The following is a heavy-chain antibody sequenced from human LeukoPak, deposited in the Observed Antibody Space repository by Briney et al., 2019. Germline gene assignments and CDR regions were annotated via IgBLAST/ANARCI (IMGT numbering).Heavy chain of an antibody. J-gene: IGHJ3*02. CDR3: ARGQSYYEAIDI. Sequence: GGSLRLSCAACGFTVSSDFTSWVRQPPGKGLEWVSVIYSGGSTNYADSVKGRFTISRDNSKNTLHLQMNSLRVEDTVVYYCARGQSYYEAIDIWGQGTMVTVSS. CDR2: IYSGGST. CDR1: GFTVSSDF. D-gene: IGHD1-26*01. V-gene: IGHV3-53*03.